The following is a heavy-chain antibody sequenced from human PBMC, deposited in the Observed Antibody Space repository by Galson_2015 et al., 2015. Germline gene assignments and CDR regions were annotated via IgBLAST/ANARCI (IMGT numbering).Heavy chain of an antibody. V-gene: IGHV1-8*01. CDR3: ARTLAGTAY. Sequence: SVKVSCKASGYTFTSYDIHWGRQATGQGLEWMGWMNPNSGNTGYPQKFQGRVTMTRDTSISTAYMELSSLRSEDTAVYFCARTLAGTAYWGQGTLVTVSS. J-gene: IGHJ4*02. CDR2: MNPNSGNT. CDR1: GYTFTSYD. D-gene: IGHD6-19*01.